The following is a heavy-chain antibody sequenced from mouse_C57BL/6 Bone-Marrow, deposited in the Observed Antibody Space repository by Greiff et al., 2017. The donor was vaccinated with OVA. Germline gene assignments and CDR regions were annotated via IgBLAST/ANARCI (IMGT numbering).Heavy chain of an antibody. CDR2: IYPRSGNT. Sequence: VMLVESGAELARPGASVKLSCKASGYTFTSYGISWVKQRTGQGLEWIGEIYPRSGNTYYNEKFKGKATLTADKSSSKAYMELRSLTSEDSAVYFCARYDYGSSYDYFDYWGQGTTLTVSS. CDR3: ARYDYGSSYDYFDY. V-gene: IGHV1-81*01. CDR1: GYTFTSYG. D-gene: IGHD1-1*01. J-gene: IGHJ2*01.